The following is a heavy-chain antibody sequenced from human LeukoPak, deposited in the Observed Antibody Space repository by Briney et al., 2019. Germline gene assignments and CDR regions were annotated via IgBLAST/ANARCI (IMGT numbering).Heavy chain of an antibody. CDR1: GGSINSGSYH. J-gene: IGHJ4*02. CDR3: ARCTSTSCYNFDY. CDR2: IYTTGST. D-gene: IGHD2-2*02. V-gene: IGHV4-61*09. Sequence: PSETLCLTCTVSGGSINSGSYHWNWIRQSAGKGVEWIGHIYTTGSTNCNPSLKSRVTISLDTSKNQFSLKLNSVTAADTAVYYCARCTSTSCYNFDYWGQGTLVTVSS.